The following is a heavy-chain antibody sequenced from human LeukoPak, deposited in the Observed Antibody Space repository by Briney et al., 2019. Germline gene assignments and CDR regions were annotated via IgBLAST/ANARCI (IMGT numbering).Heavy chain of an antibody. D-gene: IGHD2-21*02. CDR1: GFVVGGNY. CDR3: ARPTDGDSTWYGMDV. CDR2: IYSGGST. Sequence: GGSLRLSCAASGFVVGGNYMSWVRQAPGKGLEWVSVIYSGGSTYYADSVKGRFSTSRDSSTSTLFLQMDSLRVEDTAMYYCARPTDGDSTWYGMDVWGQGTTVIVSS. J-gene: IGHJ6*02. V-gene: IGHV3-53*01.